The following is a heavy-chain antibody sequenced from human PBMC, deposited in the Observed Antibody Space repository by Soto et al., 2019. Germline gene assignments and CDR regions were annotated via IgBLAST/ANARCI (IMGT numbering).Heavy chain of an antibody. Sequence: PSETLSLTCAVYGGSFSGYYWSWIRQPPGKGLEWVGEINHSGSTNYYPSPKRRGTIILDTSNNQSSLKLSSVTAADTAVYYCARGRSGVGATTRYYYYYGMDVWGQGTTVTVSS. CDR2: INHSGST. V-gene: IGHV4-34*01. CDR1: GGSFSGYY. CDR3: ARGRSGVGATTRYYYYYGMDV. J-gene: IGHJ6*02. D-gene: IGHD1-26*01.